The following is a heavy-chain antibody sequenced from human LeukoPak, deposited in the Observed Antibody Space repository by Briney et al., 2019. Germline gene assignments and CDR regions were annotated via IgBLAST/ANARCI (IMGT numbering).Heavy chain of an antibody. CDR2: INHSGST. CDR3: ARGRGGSYYSVVWGYYFDY. D-gene: IGHD1-26*01. CDR1: GGSFSGYY. V-gene: IGHV4-34*01. Sequence: KPSETLSLTCAVYGGSFSGYYWSWIRQPPGKGLEWIGEINHSGSTNYNPSLKSRVTISVDTSKNQFSLKLSSVTAADTAVYYCARGRGGSYYSVVWGYYFDYWGQGTLVTVSS. J-gene: IGHJ4*02.